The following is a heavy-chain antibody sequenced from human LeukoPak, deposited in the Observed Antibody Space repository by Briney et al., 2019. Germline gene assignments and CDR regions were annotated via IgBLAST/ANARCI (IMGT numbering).Heavy chain of an antibody. CDR3: AKDLWFGEFPHYYYYGMDV. V-gene: IGHV3-23*01. Sequence: PGGSLRLSCAASGFTFNNYAMIWVRQAPGKGLEWVSAISGSGGSTYYADSVKGRFTISRDNSKNTLYLQMNSLRAEDTAVYYCAKDLWFGEFPHYYYYGMDVWGKGTTVTVSS. CDR1: GFTFNNYA. J-gene: IGHJ6*04. CDR2: ISGSGGST. D-gene: IGHD3-10*01.